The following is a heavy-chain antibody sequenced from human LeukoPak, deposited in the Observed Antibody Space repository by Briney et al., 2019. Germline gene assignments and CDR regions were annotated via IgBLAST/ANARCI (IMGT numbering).Heavy chain of an antibody. V-gene: IGHV3-74*01. J-gene: IGHJ3*02. CDR2: INSDGSST. Sequence: GGSLRLSCAASGVTFSSHWMHWVRQAPGKGLVWVSRINSDGSSTSYADSVKGRFTISRDNAKNTLYLQMNTLRAEDTAVYYCTRGTSAFDIWGQGTMVTVSS. CDR1: GVTFSSHW. D-gene: IGHD1-14*01. CDR3: TRGTSAFDI.